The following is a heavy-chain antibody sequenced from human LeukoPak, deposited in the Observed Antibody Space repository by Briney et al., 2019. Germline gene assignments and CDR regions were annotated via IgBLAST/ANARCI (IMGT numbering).Heavy chain of an antibody. D-gene: IGHD1-26*01. CDR3: ANLSGSYYYYYMDV. Sequence: PGGSLRLSCAASGFTFSSYGMHWVRQAPGKGLEWVAFIRYDGSNKYYADSVKGRFTISRDNSKNTLYLQMNSLRAEDTAVYYCANLSGSYYYYYMDVWGKGTTVTVSS. V-gene: IGHV3-30*02. CDR1: GFTFSSYG. J-gene: IGHJ6*03. CDR2: IRYDGSNK.